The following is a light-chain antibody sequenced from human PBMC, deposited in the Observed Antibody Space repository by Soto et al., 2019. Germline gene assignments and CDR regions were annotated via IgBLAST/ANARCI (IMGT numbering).Light chain of an antibody. V-gene: IGKV3-20*01. CDR2: GAS. Sequence: EIVLTQSPGTLSLSPGERATLSCRPSQSVSSSYLAWYQQKPGQAPRLLIYGASSRATGIPDRFSGSGSGTDFTLTSRRLEPEDFAVYYCQQYGRSWWTFGQGTKVEIK. CDR1: QSVSSSY. J-gene: IGKJ1*01. CDR3: QQYGRSWWT.